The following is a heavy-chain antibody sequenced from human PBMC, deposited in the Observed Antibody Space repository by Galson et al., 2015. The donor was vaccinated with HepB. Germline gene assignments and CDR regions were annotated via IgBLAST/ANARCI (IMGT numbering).Heavy chain of an antibody. CDR3: ARSPLRFLDWLPYYDYYYMDV. V-gene: IGHV7-4-1*02. Sequence: SVKVSCKASGYTFTDYVVNWVRQAPGQGLEWMGWMNTNTGEPTYAPGFAGRFVFSLDTSVTTASLQISSLETDDTAVYYCARSPLRFLDWLPYYDYYYMDVWGEGTTVTVSS. CDR1: GYTFTDYV. D-gene: IGHD3-3*01. CDR2: MNTNTGEP. J-gene: IGHJ6*03.